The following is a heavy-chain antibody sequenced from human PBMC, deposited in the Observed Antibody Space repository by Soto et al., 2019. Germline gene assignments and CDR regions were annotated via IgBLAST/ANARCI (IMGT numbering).Heavy chain of an antibody. CDR3: AKNWKSVLGVILQYYGMDV. CDR2: ISGSGVTT. J-gene: IGHJ6*02. Sequence: EVRLLESGGGLVQPGGSLRLSCAASGFTFSPYGMSWVRQAPGKGLEWVSFISGSGVTTSYADSVKGRFTISRDNSKNTLSLQMNSLRVEDTAVYYCAKNWKSVLGVILQYYGMDVWGQGTTVTVSS. V-gene: IGHV3-23*01. CDR1: GFTFSPYG. D-gene: IGHD3-10*01.